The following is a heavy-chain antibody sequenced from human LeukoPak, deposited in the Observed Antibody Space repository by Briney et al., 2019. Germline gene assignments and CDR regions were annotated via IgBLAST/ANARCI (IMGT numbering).Heavy chain of an antibody. Sequence: ASVKVSCKASGYTFTSYGISWVRQAPGQGLEWMGWISAYNGNTNYAQKLQGRVTMTTDTSTSTAYMELRSLISDDTAVYYCARWDTRDYYYGMDVWGQGTTVTVSS. V-gene: IGHV1-18*01. CDR2: ISAYNGNT. J-gene: IGHJ6*02. D-gene: IGHD2-2*01. CDR1: GYTFTSYG. CDR3: ARWDTRDYYYGMDV.